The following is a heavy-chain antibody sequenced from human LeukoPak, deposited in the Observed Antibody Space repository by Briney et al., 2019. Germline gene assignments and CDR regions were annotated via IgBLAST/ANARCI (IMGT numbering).Heavy chain of an antibody. CDR2: ISYDGSDK. V-gene: IGHV3-30-3*01. CDR1: GFTFSSYA. CDR3: ASTYGSGSPDLPYYYYGMDV. J-gene: IGHJ6*02. Sequence: GGSLRLSCAASGFTFSSYAMHWVRQAPGKGLEWVAVISYDGSDKYYADSVKGRFTISRDNSKNTLYLQMNSLRAEDTAVYYCASTYGSGSPDLPYYYYGMDVWGQGTTVTVSS. D-gene: IGHD3-10*01.